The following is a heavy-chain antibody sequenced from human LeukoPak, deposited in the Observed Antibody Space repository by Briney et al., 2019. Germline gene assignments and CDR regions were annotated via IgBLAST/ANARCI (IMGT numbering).Heavy chain of an antibody. CDR2: INHDGSER. V-gene: IGHV3-7*01. CDR3: ARVWSRYWYFDL. Sequence: GGSLRLSCAASEFIFSSYWMSWVRRAPGKGLEWVANINHDGSERYYVDSVKGRFTISRDNAKNSLYLQMNSLRTEDTAVYYCARVWSRYWYFDLWGRGTLVTVSS. D-gene: IGHD2-21*01. J-gene: IGHJ2*01. CDR1: EFIFSSYW.